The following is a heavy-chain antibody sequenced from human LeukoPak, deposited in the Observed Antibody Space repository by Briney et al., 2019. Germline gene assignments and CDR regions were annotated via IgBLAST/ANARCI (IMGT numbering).Heavy chain of an antibody. D-gene: IGHD2-15*01. CDR2: IRRDGSDK. J-gene: IGHJ4*02. Sequence: PGGSLRLSCAASGFTFNCYLMSWVRQAPEKGPEWLANIRRDGSDKQDVDSVKGRFTISRDNAKNSLYLQMNSLSAEDTAVYYCARHSRGSPIDDWGQGTLVTVSS. V-gene: IGHV3-7*01. CDR1: GFTFNCYL. CDR3: ARHSRGSPIDD.